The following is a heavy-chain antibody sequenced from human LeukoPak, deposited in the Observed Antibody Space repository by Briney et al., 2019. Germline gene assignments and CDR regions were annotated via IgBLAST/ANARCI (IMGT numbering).Heavy chain of an antibody. D-gene: IGHD3-10*01. CDR3: ARVSVFGELSGAFDI. CDR1: GFTFSSYA. V-gene: IGHV3-23*01. CDR2: ISNSDGNT. Sequence: GGSLRLSCAASGFTFSSYAMSWVRQAPGKGLEWVSTISNSDGNTYYADSVKGRFTFSRDNSKNTLYLQMNSLTAEDTAVYYCARVSVFGELSGAFDIWGQGTMVTVSS. J-gene: IGHJ3*02.